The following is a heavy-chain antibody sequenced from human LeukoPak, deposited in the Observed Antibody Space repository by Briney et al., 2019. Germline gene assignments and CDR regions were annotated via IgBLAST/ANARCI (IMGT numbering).Heavy chain of an antibody. CDR2: IYTSGST. J-gene: IGHJ4*02. CDR3: AKREYYYGSGSSEFDY. D-gene: IGHD3-10*01. Sequence: SQTLSLTCTVSGGSISSGSYYWSWIRQPAGKGLEWIGRIYTSGSTNYNPSLKSRVTISVDTSKNQFSLKLSSVTAADTAVYYCAKREYYYGSGSSEFDYWGQGTLVTVS. CDR1: GGSISSGSYY. V-gene: IGHV4-61*02.